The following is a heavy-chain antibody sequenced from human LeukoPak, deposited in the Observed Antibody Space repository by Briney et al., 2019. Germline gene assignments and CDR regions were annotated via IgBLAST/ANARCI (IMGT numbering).Heavy chain of an antibody. CDR1: GYTFTTYD. V-gene: IGHV1-8*02. Sequence: ASVKVSCKASGYTFTTYDINWVRQATGQGLEWMGWMNPDSGNTGYAQKFQGRVTMTRNTSISTAYLELSRLRSEDTAVYYCARGVGGYDYRSGDYWGQGTWSPSPQ. CDR3: ARGVGGYDYRSGDY. J-gene: IGHJ4*02. D-gene: IGHD5-12*01. CDR2: MNPDSGNT.